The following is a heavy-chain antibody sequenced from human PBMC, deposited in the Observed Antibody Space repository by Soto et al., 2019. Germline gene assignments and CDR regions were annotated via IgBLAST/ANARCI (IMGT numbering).Heavy chain of an antibody. CDR1: GYTLTELS. Sequence: QVNRIQSGAEVKKPGASVKVSCKVSGYTLTELSMHWVRQAPGKGLEWMGGFDPEDGKTTSAQKFQGRVTVTENTSTYTGDMELSSMRCADTAVDCWVAGGRRWLKCNFDCWGQGTRVTVSS. V-gene: IGHV1-24*01. CDR2: FDPEDGKT. D-gene: IGHD3-16*01. CDR3: VAGGRRWLKCNFDC. J-gene: IGHJ4*02.